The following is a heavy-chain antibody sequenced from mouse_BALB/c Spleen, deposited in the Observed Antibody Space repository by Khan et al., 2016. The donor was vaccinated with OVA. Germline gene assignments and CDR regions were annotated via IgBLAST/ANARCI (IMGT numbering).Heavy chain of an antibody. J-gene: IGHJ3*01. CDR3: ARRNYFGYTFAY. CDR1: GYTFTDYY. D-gene: IGHD1-2*01. CDR2: ISPGSGDT. V-gene: IGHV1-77*01. Sequence: QVQLQQPGAELARPGASVKLSCKASGYTFTDYYINWVKLRTGQGLEWIGEISPGSGDTYYNERFKGKATLTADKSSSTAYMQLSSLTSEASAGYFCARRNYFGYTFAYWGQGTLVTVSA.